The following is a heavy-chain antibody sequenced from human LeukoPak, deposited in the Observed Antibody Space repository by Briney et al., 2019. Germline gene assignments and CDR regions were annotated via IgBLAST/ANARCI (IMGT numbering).Heavy chain of an antibody. Sequence: GGSLRLSCAASGFTFSSYAMSWVRQAPGKGLEWVGRTRSKANSYTTQYAASVKGRFTISRDDSKNSLYLQMNSLKTEDTAVYYCVRGIPSGAIFDYWGQGTLVTVSS. CDR2: TRSKANSYTT. J-gene: IGHJ4*02. CDR3: VRGIPSGAIFDY. D-gene: IGHD6-25*01. V-gene: IGHV3-72*01. CDR1: GFTFSSYA.